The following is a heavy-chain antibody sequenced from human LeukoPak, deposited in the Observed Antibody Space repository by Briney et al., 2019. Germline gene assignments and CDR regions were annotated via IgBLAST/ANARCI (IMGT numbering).Heavy chain of an antibody. D-gene: IGHD5-18*01. J-gene: IGHJ4*02. CDR3: ARDICGYNYGCFDS. CDR1: GGSIGRGSYY. CDR2: IFSTGST. V-gene: IGHV4-61*09. Sequence: NPSQTLSLTCAVSGGSIGRGSYYWAWIRQPAGKAPEWIGHIFSTGSTSYNPSLRSRVTILVDTSKNQFSLNLSSVTAADTAVYYCARDICGYNYGCFDSWGQGTLVTVSS.